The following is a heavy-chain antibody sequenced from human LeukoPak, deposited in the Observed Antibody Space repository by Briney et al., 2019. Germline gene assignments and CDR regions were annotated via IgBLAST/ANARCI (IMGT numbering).Heavy chain of an antibody. Sequence: GGSLRLSCAASGFTFSSSATHWVRQAPGKGLEWVAVISHDGNNKYSADSVKGRFTISRDDSKNTLYLQMNSLRVEDTAVYYCASPKGGGYSYGTPFDYWGQGTLVTVSS. CDR1: GFTFSSSA. V-gene: IGHV3-30-3*01. CDR3: ASPKGGGYSYGTPFDY. J-gene: IGHJ4*02. CDR2: ISHDGNNK. D-gene: IGHD5-18*01.